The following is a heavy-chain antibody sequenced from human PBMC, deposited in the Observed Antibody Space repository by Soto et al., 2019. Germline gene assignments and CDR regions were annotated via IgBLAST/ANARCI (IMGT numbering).Heavy chain of an antibody. Sequence: GESLKISCKGSGYSFTSYWIGWVRQMPGKGLEWMGIIYPGDSDTRYSPSFQGQVTISADKSISTAYLQWSSLKASDTAMYYCARFYTYYYGSGSYAFGAFDIWGQGTMVTVSS. V-gene: IGHV5-51*01. CDR1: GYSFTSYW. D-gene: IGHD3-10*01. CDR3: ARFYTYYYGSGSYAFGAFDI. J-gene: IGHJ3*02. CDR2: IYPGDSDT.